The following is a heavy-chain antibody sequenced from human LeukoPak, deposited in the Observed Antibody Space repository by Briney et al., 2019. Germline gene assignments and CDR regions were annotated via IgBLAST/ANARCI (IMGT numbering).Heavy chain of an antibody. CDR3: ATETNGRHYDY. V-gene: IGHV3-21*06. CDR1: GLTFSTSG. D-gene: IGHD1-14*01. CDR2: IGPTGFDR. J-gene: IGHJ4*02. Sequence: GGSLRLSCTNSGLTFSTSGFNWVRQAPGMGLEWVASIGPTGFDRYHADSIKGRFTISRDNANNFLYLQMDSLRAEDTAVYYCATETNGRHYDYWGQGTLLTVSS.